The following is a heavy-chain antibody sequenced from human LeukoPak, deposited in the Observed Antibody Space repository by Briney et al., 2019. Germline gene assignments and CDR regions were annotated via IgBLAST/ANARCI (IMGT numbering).Heavy chain of an antibody. CDR1: GGSFSGYY. J-gene: IGHJ4*02. CDR2: INHSGST. Sequence: PSETLSLTCAVYGGSFSGYYWSWIRQPPGKGLEWIGEINHSGSTNYNPSLKSRVTISVDTSKNQFSLKLSSVTAADTAVYYCARGMPSYYDFWSGYLNWGQGTLVTVSS. D-gene: IGHD3-3*01. V-gene: IGHV4-34*01. CDR3: ARGMPSYYDFWSGYLN.